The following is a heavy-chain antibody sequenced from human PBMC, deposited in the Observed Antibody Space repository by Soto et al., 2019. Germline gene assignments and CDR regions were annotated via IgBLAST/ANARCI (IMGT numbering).Heavy chain of an antibody. CDR2: ISAYNGNT. D-gene: IGHD2-15*01. J-gene: IGHJ4*02. CDR1: GYTFTSYG. V-gene: IGHV1-18*01. Sequence: ASVKVSCKASGYTFTSYGISWVRQAPGQGLEWMGWISAYNGNTNYAQKLQGRVTMTTDTSTSTAYMELRSLRSDDTAVYYCARAGEDIVVVVAATIDYWGQGTLVTVSS. CDR3: ARAGEDIVVVVAATIDY.